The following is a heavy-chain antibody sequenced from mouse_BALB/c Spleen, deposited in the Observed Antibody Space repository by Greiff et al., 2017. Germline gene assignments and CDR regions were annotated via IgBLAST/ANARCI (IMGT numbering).Heavy chain of an antibody. Sequence: EVQVVESGGGLVKLGGSLKLSCAASGFTFSSYYMSWVRQTPEKRLELVAAINSNGGSTYYPDTVKGRFTISRDNAKNTLYLQMSSLKSEDTALYYCARLNDYDVEGYAMDYWGQGTSVTVSS. J-gene: IGHJ4*01. CDR1: GFTFSSYY. D-gene: IGHD2-4*01. CDR3: ARLNDYDVEGYAMDY. CDR2: INSNGGST. V-gene: IGHV5-6-2*01.